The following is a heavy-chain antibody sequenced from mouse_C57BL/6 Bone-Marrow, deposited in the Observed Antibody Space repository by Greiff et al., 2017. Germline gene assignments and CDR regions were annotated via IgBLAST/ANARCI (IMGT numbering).Heavy chain of an antibody. V-gene: IGHV10-1*01. CDR1: GFSFNTYA. J-gene: IGHJ3*01. CDR2: IRSKSNNYAT. D-gene: IGHD1-1*01. CDR3: VRHGSSFAWFAY. Sequence: EVQLVESGGGLVQPKGSLKLSCAASGFSFNTYAMNWVRPAPGQGLEWVARIRSKSNNYATYYADSVKDRFTISRDESESMLYLQMNNLKTEDTAMYYCVRHGSSFAWFAYGGQGTLVTVSA.